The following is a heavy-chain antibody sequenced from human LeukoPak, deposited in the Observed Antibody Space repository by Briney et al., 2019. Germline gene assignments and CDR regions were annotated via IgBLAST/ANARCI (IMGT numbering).Heavy chain of an antibody. Sequence: ASAKVSCKASGYTFTSYGISWVRQAPGQGLEWMGWISAYNGNTNYAQKLQGRVTMTTDTSTSTAYMELRSLRSDDTAVYYCARDNSDSSGYYYLYYYYYMDVWGKGTTVTVSS. CDR3: ARDNSDSSGYYYLYYYYYMDV. CDR2: ISAYNGNT. V-gene: IGHV1-18*01. D-gene: IGHD3-22*01. CDR1: GYTFTSYG. J-gene: IGHJ6*03.